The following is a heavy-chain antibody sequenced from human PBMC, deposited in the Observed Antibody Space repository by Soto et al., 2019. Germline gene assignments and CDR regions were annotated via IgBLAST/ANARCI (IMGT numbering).Heavy chain of an antibody. CDR2: TSYDGSDK. V-gene: IGHV3-30*19. D-gene: IGHD3-16*01. CDR3: ARWGTTGGLDV. CDR1: GFTFRSYV. Sequence: QVQLGESGGGVVQPGTSLRVSCVGSGFTFRSYVIHWVRQAPGKGLEWVALTSYDGSDKYYGDSVRGRFTISRDNSRNTVDLQMDSLRLEDTALYYCARWGTTGGLDVWGQGTLVSVSS. J-gene: IGHJ1*01.